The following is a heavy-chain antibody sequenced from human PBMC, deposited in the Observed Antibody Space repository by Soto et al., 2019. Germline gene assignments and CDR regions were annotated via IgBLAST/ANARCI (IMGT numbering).Heavy chain of an antibody. CDR2: INHSGST. J-gene: IGHJ6*03. Sequence: QVQLQQWGAGLLKPSETLSLTCAVYGGSFSGYYWSWIRQPPGKGLEWIGEINHSGSTNYNPSLKSRVTVAGDTSKNQFSLTLGSVTAAGTAVYYCARSMSDCSSTSGYRRHVPTRYYYYMDVWGKGTTVTVSS. D-gene: IGHD2-2*01. CDR3: ARSMSDCSSTSGYRRHVPTRYYYYMDV. CDR1: GGSFSGYY. V-gene: IGHV4-34*01.